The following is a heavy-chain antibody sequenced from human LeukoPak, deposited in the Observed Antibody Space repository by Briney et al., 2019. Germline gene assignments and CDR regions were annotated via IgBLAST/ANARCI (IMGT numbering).Heavy chain of an antibody. CDR3: ARDYPFWGTKGVDP. D-gene: IGHD1-1*01. CDR1: GYTFTSYG. V-gene: IGHV1-18*01. J-gene: IGHJ5*02. CDR2: ISAYNGNT. Sequence: GASVKVSCKASGYTFTSYGISWVRQAPGQGLEWMGWISAYNGNTNYAQKLQGRVAMTTDTSTSTAYMGLRSLRADDTAVYYCARDYPFWGTKGVDPWGQGTLVTVSS.